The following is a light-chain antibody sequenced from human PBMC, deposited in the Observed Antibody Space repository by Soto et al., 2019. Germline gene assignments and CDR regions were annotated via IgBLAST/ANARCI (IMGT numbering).Light chain of an antibody. Sequence: IVMTQSLVTLSMSPGDRATLSCRASQNVATNVAWYQQKPGQAPRLLIYGASIRATGVPARFSGSGSGTEFTLTIDSLQSEDFAVFYCHQATSGLRTFGRGTRVEV. J-gene: IGKJ1*01. CDR3: HQATSGLRT. V-gene: IGKV3-15*01. CDR1: QNVATN. CDR2: GAS.